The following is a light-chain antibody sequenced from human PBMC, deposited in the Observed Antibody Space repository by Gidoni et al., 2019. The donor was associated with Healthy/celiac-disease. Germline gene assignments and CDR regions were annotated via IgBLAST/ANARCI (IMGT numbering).Light chain of an antibody. CDR2: AAS. V-gene: IGKV1-6*01. CDR1: QGIRND. CDR3: LQDYNYPPLT. Sequence: AIQMTQSPSSLSASVGDRVTITCRASQGIRNDLGWYQQKPGKAPKLLIYAASSLQSGVPARFSGSGSGTDFTLTIISLQPEDFATYYCLQDYNYPPLTFGQGTKLEIK. J-gene: IGKJ2*01.